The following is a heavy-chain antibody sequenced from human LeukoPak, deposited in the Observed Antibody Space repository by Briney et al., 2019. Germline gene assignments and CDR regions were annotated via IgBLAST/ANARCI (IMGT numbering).Heavy chain of an antibody. D-gene: IGHD3-22*01. J-gene: IGHJ4*02. V-gene: IGHV4-39*01. CDR2: IYYSGTT. CDR1: DGSVSSVGYY. CDR3: ARFTLNYYDSSFDY. Sequence: SETLSLTCTVSDGSVSSVGYYWGWIRQPPGKGLEWIGSIYYSGTTYYNPSLASRVTIFVDTSKNQFSLRLSSVTAADTAVYYCARFTLNYYDSSFDYWGQGTLVTVSS.